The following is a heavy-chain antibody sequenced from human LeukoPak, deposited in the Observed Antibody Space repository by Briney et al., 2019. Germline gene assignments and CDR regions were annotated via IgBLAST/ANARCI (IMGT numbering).Heavy chain of an antibody. V-gene: IGHV1-69*05. J-gene: IGHJ4*02. D-gene: IGHD4-23*01. Sequence: SVKVSCKASGGTFSSYAISWVRQAPGQGLEWMGGIIPIFGTANYAQKFQGRVTITTDESTSTAYMELSSLRSEDTAVYYCARMVGGGRYRFDYWGQGTLVTVSS. CDR3: ARMVGGGRYRFDY. CDR1: GGTFSSYA. CDR2: IIPIFGTA.